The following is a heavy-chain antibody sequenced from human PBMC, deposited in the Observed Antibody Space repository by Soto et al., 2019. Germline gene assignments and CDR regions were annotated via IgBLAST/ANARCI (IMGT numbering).Heavy chain of an antibody. CDR2: ISGSSSTI. J-gene: IGHJ3*02. CDR3: ARVGDTFDI. Sequence: VQLLESGGGLIQSGGSLRLSCEASGFTFSSDAMSWVRQAPGKGLEWVSAISGSSSTIYYADSVKGRFTISRDNSRSTVFLQMNSLRVEDTAVYFCARVGDTFDIWGQGTMVTVSS. D-gene: IGHD2-15*01. CDR1: GFTFSSDA. V-gene: IGHV3-23*01.